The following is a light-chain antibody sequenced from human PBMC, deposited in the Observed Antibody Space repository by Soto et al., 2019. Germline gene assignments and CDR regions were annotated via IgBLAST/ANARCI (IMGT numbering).Light chain of an antibody. CDR3: QQSYSTLLYT. CDR1: QSISSY. J-gene: IGKJ3*01. V-gene: IGKV1-39*01. CDR2: AAS. Sequence: DIQMTQSPSSLSASVGDRVTITCRASQSISSYLNWYQQKPGKAPKLLIYAASSLQSGVPSRLSGSGSWTDFTPTITSLQPEDFATYYCQQSYSTLLYTFGPGTKVDIK.